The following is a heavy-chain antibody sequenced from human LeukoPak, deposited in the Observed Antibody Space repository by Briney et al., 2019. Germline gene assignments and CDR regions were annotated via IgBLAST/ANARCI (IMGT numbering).Heavy chain of an antibody. D-gene: IGHD2/OR15-2a*01. CDR1: GFSFSAYY. J-gene: IGHJ4*02. CDR2: IKEDGSEK. Sequence: GGSLRLSCAASGFSFSAYYMNWVRQAPGKGLEWVANIKEDGSEKNYVGSVKGRFTISRDNAKNSLYLQMNSLRAEDTAVYYCARGGGRHVEYWGQGNLVTVSS. V-gene: IGHV3-7*05. CDR3: ARGGGRHVEY.